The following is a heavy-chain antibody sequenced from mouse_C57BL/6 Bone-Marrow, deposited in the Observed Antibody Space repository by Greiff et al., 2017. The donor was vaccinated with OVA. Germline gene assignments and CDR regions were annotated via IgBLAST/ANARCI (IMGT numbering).Heavy chain of an antibody. Sequence: VQLQQSGAELARPGASVKLSCKASGYTFTSYGISWVKQRTGQGLEWIGEIYPRSGNTYYNEKFKGKATLTADNSSSTAYMELRSLTSEDSAVYFCTSGGITTVVAYYFDYWGQGTTLTVSS. CDR2: IYPRSGNT. CDR3: TSGGITTVVAYYFDY. V-gene: IGHV1-81*01. J-gene: IGHJ2*01. CDR1: GYTFTSYG. D-gene: IGHD1-1*01.